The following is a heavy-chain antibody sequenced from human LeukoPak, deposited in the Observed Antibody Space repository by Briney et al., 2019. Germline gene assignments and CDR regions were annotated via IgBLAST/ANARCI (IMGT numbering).Heavy chain of an antibody. CDR1: GGSISSYY. Sequence: SETLSLTCTVSGGSISSYYWSWIRQPPGKGLEWIGEINHSGSTNYNPSLKSRVTISVDTSKNQFSQKLSSVTAADTAVYYCAILGPHYTIAAAAPDHDAFDIWGQGTMVTASS. CDR2: INHSGST. V-gene: IGHV4-34*01. CDR3: AILGPHYTIAAAAPDHDAFDI. D-gene: IGHD6-13*01. J-gene: IGHJ3*02.